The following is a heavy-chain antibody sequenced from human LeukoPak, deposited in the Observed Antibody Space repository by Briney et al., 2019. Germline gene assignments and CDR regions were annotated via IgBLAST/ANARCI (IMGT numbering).Heavy chain of an antibody. CDR2: IYYSGST. D-gene: IGHD3-22*01. CDR1: GGSITYYY. V-gene: IGHV4-59*01. J-gene: IGHJ3*02. Sequence: SETLSLTCTVSGGSITYYYWSWIRQPPGKGLEWIGYIYYSGSTNYNPSLKSRVTISVDTSKNQFSLRLSSVTAADTAVYYCARDLWYYDSSGSNAFDIWGQGTMVTVSS. CDR3: ARDLWYYDSSGSNAFDI.